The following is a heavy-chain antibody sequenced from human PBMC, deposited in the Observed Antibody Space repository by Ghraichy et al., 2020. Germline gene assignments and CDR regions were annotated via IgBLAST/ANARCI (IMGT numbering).Heavy chain of an antibody. D-gene: IGHD3-9*01. CDR2: IGSNDNT. J-gene: IGHJ6*02. Sequence: LSLTCAASGFTLSIYDMHWVRQVTGKRLEWISGIGSNDNTYYTDSVKGRFTISRDTARNSLYLHMTGLRAGDTAVYFCARGERYDILTGYTYYYYYAMDVWGQGTTVTVSS. CDR3: ARGERYDILTGYTYYYYYAMDV. V-gene: IGHV3-13*01. CDR1: GFTLSIYD.